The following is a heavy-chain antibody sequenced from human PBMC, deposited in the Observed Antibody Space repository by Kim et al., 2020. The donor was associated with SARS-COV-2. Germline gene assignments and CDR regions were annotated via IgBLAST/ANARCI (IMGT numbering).Heavy chain of an antibody. CDR3: ASSYSSGWYLGGVFDY. CDR1: GGTFSSYA. Sequence: SVKVSCKSSGGTFSSYAISWVRQAPGQGLEWMGGIIPIFGTANYARTFQGRVTITADESTSTAYMELSSLKSEDTAVYYCASSYSSGWYLGGVFDYWGQ. V-gene: IGHV1-69*13. CDR2: IIPIFGTA. J-gene: IGHJ4*02. D-gene: IGHD6-19*01.